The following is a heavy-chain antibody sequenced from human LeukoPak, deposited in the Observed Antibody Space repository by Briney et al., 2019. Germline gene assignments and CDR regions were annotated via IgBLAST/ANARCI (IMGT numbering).Heavy chain of an antibody. CDR1: GFTFSSYA. V-gene: IGHV3-23*01. CDR2: ISGSGGST. J-gene: IGHJ4*02. Sequence: GGSLRLSCAASGFTFSSYAMSWVRQAPGKGLEWVSAISGSGGSTYYADSVKGRFTISRDNSKNTLYLQMNSLRAEDTAVYYCAERRDTVVVPAAIDYWGQGTLVTVSS. CDR3: AERRDTVVVPAAIDY. D-gene: IGHD2-2*01.